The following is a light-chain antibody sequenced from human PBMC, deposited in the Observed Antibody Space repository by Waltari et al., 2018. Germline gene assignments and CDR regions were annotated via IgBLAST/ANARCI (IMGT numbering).Light chain of an antibody. J-gene: IGKJ3*01. CDR2: WAS. CDR3: QQYFVTPFT. V-gene: IGKV4-1*01. Sequence: DIVMTQSPDSLAVSLGERATIHSKSSQNILYSSNNKNFLAWYQQKSGQPPKLLIYWASTRESGVPDRFTGSWSGTDFTLTISSLQAEDVAVYYCQQYFVTPFTFGPGTKVDIK. CDR1: QNILYSSNNKNF.